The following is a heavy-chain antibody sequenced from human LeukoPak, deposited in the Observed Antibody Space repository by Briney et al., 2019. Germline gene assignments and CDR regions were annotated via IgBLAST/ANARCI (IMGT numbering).Heavy chain of an antibody. D-gene: IGHD6-19*01. CDR2: IDPSDSYT. J-gene: IGHJ3*02. CDR3: ARRYSSGWYYGAFDI. Sequence: GESLKISCKGSGYSFTSYWISWVRQMPGKGLEWMGRIDPSDSYTNYSPSFQGHDTISADKSISTAYLQWSSLKASDTAMYYCARRYSSGWYYGAFDIWGQGTMVTVSS. CDR1: GYSFTSYW. V-gene: IGHV5-10-1*01.